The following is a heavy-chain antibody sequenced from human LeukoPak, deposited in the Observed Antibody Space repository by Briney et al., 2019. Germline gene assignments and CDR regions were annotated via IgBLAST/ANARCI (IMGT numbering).Heavy chain of an antibody. J-gene: IGHJ4*02. CDR2: INHSGST. V-gene: IGHV4-34*01. CDR3: ARRDNRPIWIY. Sequence: NASETLSLTCAVYGGSFSGYYWSWIRQPPGKGLEWIGEINHSGSTNYNPSLKSRVTISVDTSKNQFSLKLSSVTAADTAVYYCARRDNRPIWIYRGQGTLVTVSS. CDR1: GGSFSGYY. D-gene: IGHD1-14*01.